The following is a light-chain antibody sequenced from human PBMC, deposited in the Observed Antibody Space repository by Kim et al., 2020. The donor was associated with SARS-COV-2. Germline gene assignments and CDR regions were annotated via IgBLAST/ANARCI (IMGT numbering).Light chain of an antibody. CDR2: EDN. CDR1: RGSIASNY. Sequence: GKTVTISCTRSRGSIASNYAQWYQQRPGSAPTTVIYEDNQRPSGVPDRFSGSIDSSSNSASLTISGLKTEDEADYYCQSYDSSNRVFGGGTQLTVL. J-gene: IGLJ3*02. CDR3: QSYDSSNRV. V-gene: IGLV6-57*03.